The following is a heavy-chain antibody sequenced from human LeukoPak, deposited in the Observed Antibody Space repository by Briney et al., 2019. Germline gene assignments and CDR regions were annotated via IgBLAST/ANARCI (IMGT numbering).Heavy chain of an antibody. Sequence: PGGSLRLSCAASGFTFDDYAMHWVRQAPGKGLEWVSGISWNSGSIGYADSVKGRFTISRDNAKNSLYLQMNSLRAEDTALYYCAKEQWELLQGGWFDPWGQGTLVTVSS. V-gene: IGHV3-9*01. CDR1: GFTFDDYA. D-gene: IGHD1-26*01. CDR3: AKEQWELLQGGWFDP. CDR2: ISWNSGSI. J-gene: IGHJ5*02.